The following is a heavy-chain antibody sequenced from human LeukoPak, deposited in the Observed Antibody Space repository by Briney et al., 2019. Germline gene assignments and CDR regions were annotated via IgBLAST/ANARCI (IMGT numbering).Heavy chain of an antibody. J-gene: IGHJ4*02. Sequence: SVKVSCKASGGAFSSYTISWVRQAPGQGLEWMGRIIPILGIANYAQKFQGRVTITADKSTSTAYMELSSLRSEDTAVYYCARACLYSGSYFDYWGQGTLVTVSS. CDR3: ARACLYSGSYFDY. V-gene: IGHV1-69*02. D-gene: IGHD1-26*01. CDR1: GGAFSSYT. CDR2: IIPILGIA.